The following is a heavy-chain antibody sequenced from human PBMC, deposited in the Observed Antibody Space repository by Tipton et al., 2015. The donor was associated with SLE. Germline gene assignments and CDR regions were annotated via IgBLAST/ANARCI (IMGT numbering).Heavy chain of an antibody. Sequence: TLSLTCTVSGGSISSSSYYWGWIRQPPGKGLEWIGNIYYSGSTYYNPSLKSRVTISVDTSKNQFSLKLSSVTAADTAVYYCARHGAGSGYLDYWGQGTLVTVSS. V-gene: IGHV4-39*07. D-gene: IGHD3-3*01. CDR2: IYYSGST. CDR3: ARHGAGSGYLDY. J-gene: IGHJ4*02. CDR1: GGSISSSSYY.